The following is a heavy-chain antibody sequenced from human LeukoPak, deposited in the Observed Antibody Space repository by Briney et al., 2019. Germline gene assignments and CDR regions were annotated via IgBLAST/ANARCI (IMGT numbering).Heavy chain of an antibody. V-gene: IGHV3-33*01. Sequence: PGRSLRLSCEASGFTFSSYGIHWVRQAPGKGLEWVAVIWSDGSNKYYADSVKGRFTISRDNSKDTLYLQMNSLRAEDTAVYYCARDSSGWPLDYWGQGTLVTVSS. CDR3: ARDSSGWPLDY. D-gene: IGHD6-19*01. J-gene: IGHJ4*02. CDR2: IWSDGSNK. CDR1: GFTFSSYG.